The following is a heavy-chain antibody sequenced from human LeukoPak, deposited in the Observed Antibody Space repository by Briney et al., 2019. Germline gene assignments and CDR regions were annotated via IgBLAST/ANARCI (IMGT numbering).Heavy chain of an antibody. J-gene: IGHJ4*02. CDR3: ARGSIAANHPDY. CDR2: ISSSGSTI. CDR1: GFTFSSYE. Sequence: GGSPRLSCAASGFTFSSYEMNWVRQAPGKGLEWVSYISSSGSTIYYADSVKGRFTISRDNAKNSLYLQMNSLRAEDTAVYYCARGSIAANHPDYWGQGTLVTVSS. D-gene: IGHD6-6*01. V-gene: IGHV3-48*03.